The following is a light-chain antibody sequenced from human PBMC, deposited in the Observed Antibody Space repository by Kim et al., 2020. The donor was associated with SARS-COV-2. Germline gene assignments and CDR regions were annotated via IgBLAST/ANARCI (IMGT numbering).Light chain of an antibody. CDR2: AAS. CDR1: QGNSSH. CDR3: QQSYISPFT. J-gene: IGKJ3*01. V-gene: IGKV1-39*01. Sequence: DIQMTQSPSSLSASVGDRVTITCRTSQGNSSHLNWYHQKPGRAPKLLFSAASTLQGGVPSRCSGSGSETDFTLTISSLQPEDFATYFSQQSYISPFTFGPGTKVDIK.